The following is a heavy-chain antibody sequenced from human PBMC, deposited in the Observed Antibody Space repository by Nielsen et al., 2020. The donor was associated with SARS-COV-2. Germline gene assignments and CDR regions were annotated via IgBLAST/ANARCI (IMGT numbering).Heavy chain of an antibody. Sequence: WVRQAPGQRLEWMGWINAGNGNTKYSQKLQGRVTITRDTSASTAYMELSSLRSEDTAVYYCARAEEQQLLNFDYWGQGTLVTVSS. CDR2: INAGNGNT. J-gene: IGHJ4*02. V-gene: IGHV1-3*01. CDR3: ARAEEQQLLNFDY. D-gene: IGHD6-13*01.